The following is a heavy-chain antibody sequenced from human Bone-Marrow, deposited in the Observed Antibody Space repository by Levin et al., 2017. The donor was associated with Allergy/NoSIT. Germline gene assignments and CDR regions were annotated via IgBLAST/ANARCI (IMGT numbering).Heavy chain of an antibody. CDR3: AKDHYSSGFSFDY. CDR1: GFTFSSYG. J-gene: IGHJ4*02. Sequence: GGSLRLSCAASGFTFSSYGMHWVRQAPGKGLEWVAVISYDGSNKYYADSVKGRFTISRDNSKNTLYLQMNSLRAEDTAVYYCAKDHYSSGFSFDYWGQGTLVTVSS. D-gene: IGHD6-19*01. V-gene: IGHV3-30*18. CDR2: ISYDGSNK.